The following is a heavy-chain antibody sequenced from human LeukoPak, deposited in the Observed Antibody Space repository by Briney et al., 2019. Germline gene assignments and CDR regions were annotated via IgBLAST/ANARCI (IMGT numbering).Heavy chain of an antibody. CDR3: TRDRVVGATRGLGA. CDR1: GFTFSSYA. D-gene: IGHD1-26*01. Sequence: GGSLRLSCAASGFTFSSYAMSWVRQAPGKGLEWVSSISSGNTYIYYADSVKGRFTISRDNAKSSLYLQMNSLRVEDTAIYYCTRDRVVGATRGLGAWGQGTLVTVSS. V-gene: IGHV3-21*01. CDR2: ISSGNTYI. J-gene: IGHJ4*02.